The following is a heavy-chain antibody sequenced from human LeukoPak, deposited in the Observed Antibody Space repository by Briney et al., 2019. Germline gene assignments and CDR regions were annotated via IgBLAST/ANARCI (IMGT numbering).Heavy chain of an antibody. V-gene: IGHV3-30*03. Sequence: PRKSLRLSCAASGFTFNNYGMHWVRQAPGRVLEWVVVISYEGRNIHYPDSGKGRFTISRDISTDTLWLQMDSLRTEDTAVYYCATGPLRGTAAAIDYWGQGTLVTVSS. J-gene: IGHJ4*02. CDR3: ATGPLRGTAAAIDY. CDR1: GFTFNNYG. D-gene: IGHD2-2*01. CDR2: ISYEGRNI.